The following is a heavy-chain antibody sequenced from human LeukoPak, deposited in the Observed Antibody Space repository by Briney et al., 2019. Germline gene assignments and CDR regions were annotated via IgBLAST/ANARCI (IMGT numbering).Heavy chain of an antibody. D-gene: IGHD3-22*01. CDR1: GLTVSRHY. CDR2: ISIGGST. CDR3: ARDDYYDSSGLDY. J-gene: IGHJ4*02. V-gene: IGHV3-53*01. Sequence: PGGSLRLSCVASGLTVSRHYMTWVRQAPGKGLEWLSVISIGGSTNYADSVKGRFTISRDNSKNILYLQMNSLRAEDTAVYYCARDDYYDSSGLDYWGQGILVTVSS.